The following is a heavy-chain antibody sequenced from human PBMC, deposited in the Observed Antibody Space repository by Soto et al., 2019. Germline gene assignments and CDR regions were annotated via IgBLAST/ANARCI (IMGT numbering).Heavy chain of an antibody. J-gene: IGHJ4*02. CDR2: IAGNSIGTT. CDR3: ATSEVGGVPIDY. Sequence: GGSLRLSCAASGFTFRNAWMSWVRQAPGKGLEWVGRIAGNSIGTTQYTAPVKGRFTTSRDDSENTLSLQMSSLKTEDTAMYYCATSEVGGVPIDYWGQGTMVTVSS. V-gene: IGHV3-15*04. CDR1: GFTFRNAW. D-gene: IGHD1-26*01.